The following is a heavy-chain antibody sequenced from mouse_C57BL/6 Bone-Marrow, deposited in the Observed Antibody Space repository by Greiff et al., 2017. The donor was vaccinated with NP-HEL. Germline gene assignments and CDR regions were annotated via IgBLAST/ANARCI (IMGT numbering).Heavy chain of an antibody. D-gene: IGHD1-1*01. Sequence: VQLHQSGPELVKPGASVKISCKASGYTFTDYYMNWVKQSHGKSLEWIGDINPNNGGTSYNQKFKGKATLTVDKSSSTAYMELRSLTSEDSAVYYCARSGYYGSSPYWGQGTTLTVSS. CDR2: INPNNGGT. V-gene: IGHV1-26*01. CDR1: GYTFTDYY. J-gene: IGHJ2*01. CDR3: ARSGYYGSSPY.